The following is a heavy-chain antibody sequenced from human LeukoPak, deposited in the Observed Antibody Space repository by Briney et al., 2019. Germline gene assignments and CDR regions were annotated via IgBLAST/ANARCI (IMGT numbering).Heavy chain of an antibody. CDR3: ARDYGGNFDY. V-gene: IGHV3-53*01. J-gene: IGHJ4*02. CDR1: GFTVSSDY. CDR2: LYSGATT. D-gene: IGHD4-23*01. Sequence: GGSLRLSCAASGFTVSSDYMSWVRQAPGKGLEWVSVLYSGATTYYADSVKGRFTISRDNSKNTLYLQMNSLRAEDTAVYYCARDYGGNFDYWGQGTLVTVSS.